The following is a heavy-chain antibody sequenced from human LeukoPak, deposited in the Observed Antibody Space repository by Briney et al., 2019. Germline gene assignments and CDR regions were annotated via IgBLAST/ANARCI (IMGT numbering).Heavy chain of an antibody. J-gene: IGHJ4*02. V-gene: IGHV4-39*01. CDR1: GGSISSSSYY. CDR2: IYYSGST. CDR3: ARILRYFDWLLSGSDY. Sequence: PSETLSLTCTVSGGSISSSSYYWGWIRQPPGKGLEWIGSIYYSGSTYYNPSLKSRVTISVDTSKNQFSLKLSSVTAADTAVYYCARILRYFDWLLSGSDYWGQGTLVTVSS. D-gene: IGHD3-9*01.